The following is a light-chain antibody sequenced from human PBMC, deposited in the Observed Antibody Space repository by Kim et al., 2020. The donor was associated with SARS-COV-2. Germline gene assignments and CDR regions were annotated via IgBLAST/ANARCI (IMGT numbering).Light chain of an antibody. CDR1: QDIRNH. CDR3: QQYQNYPLT. CDR2: AAS. V-gene: IGKV1-16*02. Sequence: DIQMTQSPSSLSASVGDRVTITCRASQDIRNHLTWFQQKPGEAPKSLIYAASSLQSGVPSKFSGGGSGTDFTLTISSLQPEDFATYYCQQYQNYPLTFGGGTKVDIK. J-gene: IGKJ4*01.